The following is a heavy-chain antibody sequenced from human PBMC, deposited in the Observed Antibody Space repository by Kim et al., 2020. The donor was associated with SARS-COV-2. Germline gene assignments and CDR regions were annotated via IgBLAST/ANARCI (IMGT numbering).Heavy chain of an antibody. Sequence: SETLSLTCTVSGGSISSSSYYWGWIRQPPGKGLEWIGSIYYSGSTYYNPSLKSRVTISVDTSKNQFSLKLSSVTAADTAVYYCARRENPKYSSSWGTYYFDYWGQGTLVTVSS. V-gene: IGHV4-39*01. J-gene: IGHJ4*02. CDR3: ARRENPKYSSSWGTYYFDY. CDR1: GGSISSSSYY. CDR2: IYYSGST. D-gene: IGHD6-13*01.